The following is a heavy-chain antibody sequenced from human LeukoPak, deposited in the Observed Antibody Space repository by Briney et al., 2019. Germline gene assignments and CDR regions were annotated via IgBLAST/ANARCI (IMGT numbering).Heavy chain of an antibody. V-gene: IGHV4-61*01. D-gene: IGHD6-13*01. CDR3: ARGRFSSSWYIFDP. CDR1: GGSVSSDNYY. CDR2: IYNSGST. Sequence: SETLSLTCTVTGGSVSSDNYYWSWIRQPPGKGLEWIGYIYNSGSTNYSPSLKSRFTMSADTSKNQLSLKLSAVTAADTAVYYCARGRFSSSWYIFDPWGQGALVTVSS. J-gene: IGHJ5*02.